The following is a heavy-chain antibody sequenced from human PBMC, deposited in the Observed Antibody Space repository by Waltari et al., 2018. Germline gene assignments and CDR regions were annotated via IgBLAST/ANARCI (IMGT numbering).Heavy chain of an antibody. CDR1: GGTFSSYA. D-gene: IGHD6-19*01. J-gene: IGHJ4*02. CDR3: ARGSRPRNQWLVQDY. V-gene: IGHV1-69*10. Sequence: QVQLVQSGAEVKKPGSSVKVSCKASGGTFSSYAISWVRQAPGQGLEWMVGIIPILGIANYAQKLQGSVTMTTDTSTSTAYMELRSLRSDDTAVYYCARGSRPRNQWLVQDYWGQGTLVTVSS. CDR2: IIPILGIA.